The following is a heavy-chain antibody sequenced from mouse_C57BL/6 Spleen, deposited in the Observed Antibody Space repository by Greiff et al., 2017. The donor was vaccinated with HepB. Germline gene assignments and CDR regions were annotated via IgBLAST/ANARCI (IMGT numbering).Heavy chain of an antibody. CDR3: ARYDSSGSVFDY. CDR2: IYPGSGST. V-gene: IGHV1-55*01. D-gene: IGHD3-2*02. CDR1: GYTFTSYW. J-gene: IGHJ2*01. Sequence: QVQLQQPGAELVKPGASVKMSCKASGYTFTSYWITWVKQRPGQGLEWIGDIYPGSGSTNYNEKFKSKATLTVDTSSSTAYMQLSSLTSEDSAVYYCARYDSSGSVFDYWGQGTTLTVSS.